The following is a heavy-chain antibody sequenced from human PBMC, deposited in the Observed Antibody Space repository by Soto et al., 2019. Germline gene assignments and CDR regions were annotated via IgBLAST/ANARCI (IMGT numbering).Heavy chain of an antibody. Sequence: SGGSLRLSCAASGFTFSSYGMHWVRQAPGKGLEWVAVISYDGSNKYYADSVKGRFTISRDNSKNTLYLQMNSLRAEDTAVYYCAKVVAVAGLYYYYGMDVWGQGTTVTVSS. D-gene: IGHD6-19*01. CDR3: AKVVAVAGLYYYYGMDV. CDR1: GFTFSSYG. V-gene: IGHV3-30*18. CDR2: ISYDGSNK. J-gene: IGHJ6*02.